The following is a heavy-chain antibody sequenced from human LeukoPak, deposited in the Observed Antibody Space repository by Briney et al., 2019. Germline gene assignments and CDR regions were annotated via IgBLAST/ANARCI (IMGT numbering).Heavy chain of an antibody. CDR2: INHSGST. V-gene: IGHV4-34*01. CDR1: GGSISSYY. CDR3: ARARPNPPTYYFDY. J-gene: IGHJ4*02. D-gene: IGHD6-6*01. Sequence: SETLSLTCTVSGGSISSYYWSWIRQPPGKGLEWIGEINHSGSTNYNPSLKSRVTISVDTSKNQFSLKLSSVTAADTAVYYCARARPNPPTYYFDYWGQGTLVTVSS.